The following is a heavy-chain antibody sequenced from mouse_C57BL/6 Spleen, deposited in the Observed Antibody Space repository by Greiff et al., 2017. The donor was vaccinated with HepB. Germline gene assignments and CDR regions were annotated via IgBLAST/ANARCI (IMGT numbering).Heavy chain of an antibody. Sequence: EVQLQESGPGMVKPSQSLSLTCTVTGYSITSGYDWHWIRHFPGNKLEWMGYISYSGSTNYNPSLKSRISITHDTSKNHFFLKLNSVTTEDTATYYCARDSRYWYFDVWGTGTTVTVSS. V-gene: IGHV3-1*01. CDR1: GYSITSGYD. CDR3: ARDSRYWYFDV. CDR2: ISYSGST. J-gene: IGHJ1*03.